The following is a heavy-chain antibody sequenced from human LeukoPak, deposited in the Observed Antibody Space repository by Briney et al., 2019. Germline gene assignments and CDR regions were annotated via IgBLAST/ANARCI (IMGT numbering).Heavy chain of an antibody. D-gene: IGHD3-3*02. CDR3: ARQLAGLAPPGFIDS. Sequence: SETLSLTCTVSGGSISSPYWTWIRQPPGKGLEWIGYIYYGGDTDYSPSLKSRATILLDRSKNQFSLRLTSVTAADTAVYYCARQLAGLAPPGFIDSWGQGTLVTVSS. V-gene: IGHV4-59*08. CDR2: IYYGGDT. J-gene: IGHJ4*02. CDR1: GGSISSPY.